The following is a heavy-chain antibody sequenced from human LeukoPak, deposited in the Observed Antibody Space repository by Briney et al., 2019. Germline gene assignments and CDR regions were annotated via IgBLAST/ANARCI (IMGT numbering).Heavy chain of an antibody. Sequence: ASVKVSCKASGYTFTSYGISWVRQAPGQGAEWMGWISAYNGNTNYAQKLQGRVTMTTDTSTSTAYMELRSLRSDDAAVYYCARDLRAGYNSGGDEAFDIWGQGTMVTVSS. J-gene: IGHJ3*02. D-gene: IGHD5-24*01. V-gene: IGHV1-18*01. CDR2: ISAYNGNT. CDR3: ARDLRAGYNSGGDEAFDI. CDR1: GYTFTSYG.